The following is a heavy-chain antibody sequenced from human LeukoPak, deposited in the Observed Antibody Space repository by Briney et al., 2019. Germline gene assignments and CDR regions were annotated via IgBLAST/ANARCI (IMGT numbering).Heavy chain of an antibody. Sequence: SGGSLRLSCAASGLTFSKYNMNWVRQAPGQGLEWVSSITSSSRYIYYAISVKGRLIISRDNAKNSLYLQMNSLPAEDTCVYYCARDMVRIYGLDVWGQGTTVTVSS. CDR3: ARDMVRIYGLDV. D-gene: IGHD3-10*01. CDR2: ITSSSRYI. V-gene: IGHV3-21*01. CDR1: GLTFSKYN. J-gene: IGHJ6*02.